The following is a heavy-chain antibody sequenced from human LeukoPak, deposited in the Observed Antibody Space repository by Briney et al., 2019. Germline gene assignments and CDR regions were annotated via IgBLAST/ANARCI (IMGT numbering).Heavy chain of an antibody. V-gene: IGHV3-23*01. Sequence: GGSLRLSCAASGFTFSSYAMSWVRQAPGKGLEWVSAISGSGGSTYYADSVKGRFTVSRDNSKNTLYLQMNSLRAEDTAVYYCARETYGSGIGNWFDPWGQGTLVTVSS. CDR1: GFTFSSYA. J-gene: IGHJ5*02. CDR2: ISGSGGST. CDR3: ARETYGSGIGNWFDP. D-gene: IGHD3-10*01.